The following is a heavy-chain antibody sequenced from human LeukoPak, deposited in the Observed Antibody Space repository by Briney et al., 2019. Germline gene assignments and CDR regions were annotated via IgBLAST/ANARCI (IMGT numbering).Heavy chain of an antibody. V-gene: IGHV3-23*01. CDR3: ANFKGSLYKYYFDY. D-gene: IGHD2-15*01. J-gene: IGHJ4*02. CDR1: GFTFSSYA. Sequence: GGSLRLSCAASGFTFSSYAMSWVRQAPGKGMEWVSAISGSGGSTYCADSVKGRFTISRDNSKNTLYLQMNSLRAEDTAVYYCANFKGSLYKYYFDYWGQGTLVTVSS. CDR2: ISGSGGST.